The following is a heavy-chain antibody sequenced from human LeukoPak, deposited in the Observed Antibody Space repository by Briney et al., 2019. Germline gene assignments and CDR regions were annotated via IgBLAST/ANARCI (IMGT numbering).Heavy chain of an antibody. Sequence: SETLSLTCTVSGGSISSYYWSWIRQPPGKGLEWIGYIYYSGSTNYNPSLKSRVTISVDTSKNQFSLKLSSVTAADTAVYYCARANLYCSSTSCYVYYFDYWGQGTLVTVSS. J-gene: IGHJ4*02. CDR2: IYYSGST. CDR1: GGSISSYY. CDR3: ARANLYCSSTSCYVYYFDY. V-gene: IGHV4-59*12. D-gene: IGHD2-2*01.